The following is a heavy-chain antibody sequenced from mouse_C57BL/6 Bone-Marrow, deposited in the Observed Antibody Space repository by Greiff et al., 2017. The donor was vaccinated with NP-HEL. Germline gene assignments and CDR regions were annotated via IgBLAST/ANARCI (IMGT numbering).Heavy chain of an antibody. Sequence: VQLQQSGPVLVKPGASVKMSCKASGYTFTDYYMNWVKQSHGKSLEWIGVINPYNGGTSYNQKFKCKAKLTVDKSSSTAYMELNSLTSEDSEVYYCARRNGVVATREDYWGQGTTLTVSS. V-gene: IGHV1-19*01. CDR3: ARRNGVVATREDY. CDR2: INPYNGGT. J-gene: IGHJ2*01. D-gene: IGHD1-1*01. CDR1: GYTFTDYY.